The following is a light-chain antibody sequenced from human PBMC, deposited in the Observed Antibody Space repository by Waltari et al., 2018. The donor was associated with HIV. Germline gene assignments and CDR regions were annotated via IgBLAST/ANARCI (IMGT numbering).Light chain of an antibody. CDR3: QQSNKWPWT. Sequence: EIVMTQSPATLSVSPGERATLSCRASQSVSSNLAWYQQKPGQAPRLLIYGASTRATGIPARCSGSGSGTEFTLTISSLQSEDFAVYYCQQSNKWPWTFGQGTEVEIK. V-gene: IGKV3-15*01. J-gene: IGKJ1*01. CDR1: QSVSSN. CDR2: GAS.